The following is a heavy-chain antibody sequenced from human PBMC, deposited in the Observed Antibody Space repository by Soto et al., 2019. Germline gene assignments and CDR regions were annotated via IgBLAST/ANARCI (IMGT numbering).Heavy chain of an antibody. V-gene: IGHV4-59*01. J-gene: IGHJ4*02. Sequence: SETLSVTCTVSGGSISSYYWSWIRQPPGKGLEWIGYIYYSGSTNYNPSLKSRVTISVDTSKNQFSLKLSSVTAADTAVYYCARAPEWLLYFDYWGQGTLVTVST. D-gene: IGHD3-3*01. CDR2: IYYSGST. CDR1: GGSISSYY. CDR3: ARAPEWLLYFDY.